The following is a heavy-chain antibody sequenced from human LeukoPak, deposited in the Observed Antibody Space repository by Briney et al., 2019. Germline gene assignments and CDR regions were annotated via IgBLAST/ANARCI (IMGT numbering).Heavy chain of an antibody. Sequence: PGGSLRLSCAASGFTLSSYAMHWVRQAPGKGLEWVAVISYDGSNKYYADSVKGRFTISRDNSKNTLYLQMNSLRAEDTAVYYCAKAFPSGYTYYYYMDVWGKGTTVTISS. D-gene: IGHD3-22*01. CDR1: GFTLSSYA. J-gene: IGHJ6*03. CDR3: AKAFPSGYTYYYYMDV. CDR2: ISYDGSNK. V-gene: IGHV3-30*07.